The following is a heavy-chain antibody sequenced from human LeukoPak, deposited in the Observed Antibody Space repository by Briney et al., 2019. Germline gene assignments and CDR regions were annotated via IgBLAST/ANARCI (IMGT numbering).Heavy chain of an antibody. D-gene: IGHD2-2*01. CDR1: GFTFSSYS. Sequence: GGSLRLSCAASGFTFSSYSMNWVRQAPGKGLEWVSYISSSSSTIYYADSVKGRFTISRGNAKNSLYLQMNSLRAEDTAVYYCARLGYCSSTSCPDYYYYGMDVWGQGTTVTVSS. CDR3: ARLGYCSSTSCPDYYYYGMDV. V-gene: IGHV3-48*04. J-gene: IGHJ6*02. CDR2: ISSSSSTI.